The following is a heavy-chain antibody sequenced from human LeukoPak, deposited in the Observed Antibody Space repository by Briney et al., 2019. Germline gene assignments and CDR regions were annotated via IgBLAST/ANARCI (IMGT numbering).Heavy chain of an antibody. CDR1: GFTFDDYG. CDR2: LNWNGAST. D-gene: IGHD2-15*01. Sequence: PGGSLRLSCAASGFTFDDYGLSWVRQVPGKGLEWVSGLNWNGASTGYADSVKGRFTISRDDAKNSLFLQMNSLRAEDTALYYCARDYCSGGSCYGGHDYWGQGTLVTVSS. CDR3: ARDYCSGGSCYGGHDY. V-gene: IGHV3-20*04. J-gene: IGHJ4*02.